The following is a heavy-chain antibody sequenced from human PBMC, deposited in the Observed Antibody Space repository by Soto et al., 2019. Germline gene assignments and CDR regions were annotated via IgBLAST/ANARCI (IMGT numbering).Heavy chain of an antibody. CDR1: GYTFTSYD. Sequence: ASVKVSCKASGYTFTSYDINWVRQATGQGLEYLGWMNPNSGNTGYVQKFQGRVTMTRDTSISTAYMELSSLRSEDTAVYYCAREHYGNSAWFDPWGQGTLVTVSS. D-gene: IGHD3-10*01. J-gene: IGHJ5*02. CDR2: MNPNSGNT. V-gene: IGHV1-8*01. CDR3: AREHYGNSAWFDP.